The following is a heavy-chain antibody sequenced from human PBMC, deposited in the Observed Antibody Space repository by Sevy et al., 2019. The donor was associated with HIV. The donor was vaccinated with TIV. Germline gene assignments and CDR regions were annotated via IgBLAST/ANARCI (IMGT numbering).Heavy chain of an antibody. CDR3: ARAKRSGWSGGYDY. V-gene: IGHV3-33*01. D-gene: IGHD6-19*01. J-gene: IGHJ4*02. CDR2: IWYDGSNK. CDR1: GFTFSSYG. Sequence: GGSLGLSCAASGFTFSSYGMHWVRQAPGKGLEWVAVIWYDGSNKYYADSVKGRFTISRDNSKNTLYLQMNSLRAEDTAVYYCARAKRSGWSGGYDYWGQGTLVTVSS.